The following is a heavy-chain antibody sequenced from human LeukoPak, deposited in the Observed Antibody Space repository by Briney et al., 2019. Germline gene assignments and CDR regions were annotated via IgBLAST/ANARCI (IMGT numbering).Heavy chain of an antibody. V-gene: IGHV3-30*02. Sequence: GGSLRLALAAAGLTVSNFGIGWGRQAPGKGLGWASFIVFDGSKKYYADSVKGRFTISRNNSKNTLYLQMNSLRAQDTAVYYSAKAGYEYDTSGQNYFDYWGLGTLVTVSS. D-gene: IGHD3-22*01. J-gene: IGHJ4*02. CDR3: AKAGYEYDTSGQNYFDY. CDR2: IVFDGSKK. CDR1: GLTVSNFG.